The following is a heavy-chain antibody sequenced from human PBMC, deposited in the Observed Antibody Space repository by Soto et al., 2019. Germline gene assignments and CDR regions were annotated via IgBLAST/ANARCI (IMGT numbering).Heavy chain of an antibody. CDR1: WFTLRKYE. Sequence: GGALRISRAAPWFTLRKYEMPWGRQAPRKGLEYVSGISNNGAHTDYAKSVKGRFTISRDNSENTLYLQMGSLRAEDMALYYCARRGYGSRWPNVYMDVWGKGTTVTVSS. D-gene: IGHD6-13*01. V-gene: IGHV3-64*01. J-gene: IGHJ6*03. CDR2: ISNNGAHT. CDR3: ARRGYGSRWPNVYMDV.